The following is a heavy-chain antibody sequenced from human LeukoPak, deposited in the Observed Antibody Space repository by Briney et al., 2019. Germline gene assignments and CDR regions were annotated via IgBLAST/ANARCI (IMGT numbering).Heavy chain of an antibody. CDR2: IRYDGSNK. J-gene: IGHJ4*02. Sequence: PGGSLRLSCAASGFTFSSYGMHWVRQAPGKGLEWVAFIRYDGSNKCYADSVKGRFTISRDNSKNTLYLQMNSLRAEDTAVYYCAKSGPYCTNGVCFFDYWGQGTLVTVSS. CDR1: GFTFSSYG. D-gene: IGHD2-8*01. V-gene: IGHV3-30*02. CDR3: AKSGPYCTNGVCFFDY.